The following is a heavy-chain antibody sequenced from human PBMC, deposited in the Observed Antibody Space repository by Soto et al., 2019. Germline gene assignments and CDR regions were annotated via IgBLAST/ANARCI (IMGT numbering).Heavy chain of an antibody. Sequence: GGSLRLSCTASGFTFGDYAMSWVRQAPGKGLEWVGFIRSKAYGGTSEYAASVKGRFTISRDDSKSIAYLQMNSLKTEDTAVYYCTRDPEPYYYDSSGPPQPLPNYYYYGMDVWGQGTTVTVSS. CDR2: IRSKAYGGTS. D-gene: IGHD3-22*01. CDR3: TRDPEPYYYDSSGPPQPLPNYYYYGMDV. J-gene: IGHJ6*02. V-gene: IGHV3-49*04. CDR1: GFTFGDYA.